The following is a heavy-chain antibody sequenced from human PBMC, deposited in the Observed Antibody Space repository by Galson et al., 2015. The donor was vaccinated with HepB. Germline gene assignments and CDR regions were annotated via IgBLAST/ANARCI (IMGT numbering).Heavy chain of an antibody. V-gene: IGHV3-33*06. D-gene: IGHD1-20*01. CDR3: AKDMTLYSWNDFGMDY. CDR2: IYYDGSKK. J-gene: IGHJ4*02. Sequence: SLRLSCAASGFTFSNFGMHWVRQAPGKGLEWVALIYYDGSKKYYADSVKGRFTISRDNSKNTLSLQLSSLRGEDTAIYYCAKDMTLYSWNDFGMDYWGQGTPVSVST. CDR1: GFTFSNFG.